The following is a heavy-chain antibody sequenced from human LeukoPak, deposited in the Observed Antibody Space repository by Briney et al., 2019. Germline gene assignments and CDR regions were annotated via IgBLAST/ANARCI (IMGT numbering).Heavy chain of an antibody. Sequence: ASVKVSCKVSGYTLTELSMHWVRQAPGKGLEWMGGFDPEDGETIYAQKFQGRVTMTEDTPTDTAYMELSSLRSEDTAVYYCARDGYSYGYDAGGFDYWGQGTLVTVSS. CDR3: ARDGYSYGYDAGGFDY. J-gene: IGHJ4*02. CDR2: FDPEDGET. D-gene: IGHD5-18*01. V-gene: IGHV1-24*01. CDR1: GYTLTELS.